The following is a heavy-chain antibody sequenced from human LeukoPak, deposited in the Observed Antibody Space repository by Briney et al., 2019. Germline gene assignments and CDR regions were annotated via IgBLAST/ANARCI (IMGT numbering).Heavy chain of an antibody. Sequence: PGGSLRLSCAASGFPFSSYWMTWVRQAPGKGLEWVANIKQDGSKKPYVDSVKGRFTISRDNAKNSLYLQMNSLRAEDTAIYYCTRVGYIDEGIDYWGQGTLVTVSS. CDR2: IKQDGSKK. CDR3: TRVGYIDEGIDY. CDR1: GFPFSSYW. D-gene: IGHD5-24*01. V-gene: IGHV3-7*04. J-gene: IGHJ4*02.